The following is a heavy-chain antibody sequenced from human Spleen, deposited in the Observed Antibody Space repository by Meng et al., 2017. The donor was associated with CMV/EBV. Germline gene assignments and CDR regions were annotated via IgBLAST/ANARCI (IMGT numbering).Heavy chain of an antibody. V-gene: IGHV4-59*01. D-gene: IGHD3-3*01. J-gene: IGHJ6*02. CDR3: ARFSGYDFWSGDPNYNAMDV. CDR2: IYYSGNT. Sequence: SETLSLTCTVSGGSISTYSWSWIRQPPGKGLEWIGYIYYSGNTNYKPSLKSRVTIAADKSTSTAYLELSSLRSEDTAVYYCARFSGYDFWSGDPNYNAMDVWGQGTTVTVSS. CDR1: GGSISTYS.